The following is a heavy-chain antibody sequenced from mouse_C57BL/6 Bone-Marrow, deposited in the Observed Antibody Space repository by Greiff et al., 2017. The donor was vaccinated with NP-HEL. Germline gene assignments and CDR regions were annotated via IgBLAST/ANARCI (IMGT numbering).Heavy chain of an antibody. CDR1: GYTFTSYW. D-gene: IGHD6-1*01. J-gene: IGHJ4*01. V-gene: IGHV1-69*01. Sequence: VQLQQPGAELVMPGASVKLSCKASGYTFTSYWMHWVKQRPGQGLEWIGEIDPSDSYHNYNQKFKGKSTLTVDKASSTAYMQLSSLTSEDTAVYYCARNNGAMDYWGQGTSVTVSS. CDR3: ARNNGAMDY. CDR2: IDPSDSYH.